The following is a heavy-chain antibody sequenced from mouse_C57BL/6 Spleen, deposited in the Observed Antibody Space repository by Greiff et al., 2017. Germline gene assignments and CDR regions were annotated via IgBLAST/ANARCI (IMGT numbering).Heavy chain of an antibody. Sequence: QVQLQQSGPELVKPGASVKISCKASGYAFSSSWMNWVKQRPGKGLEWIGRIYPGDGDTNYNGKFKGKATLTADKSSSTAYMQLSSLTSEDSAVYFCARSGDYDSYYGRYFDVWGTGTTVTVS. CDR3: ARSGDYDSYYGRYFDV. D-gene: IGHD2-3*01. CDR1: GYAFSSSW. V-gene: IGHV1-82*01. J-gene: IGHJ1*03. CDR2: IYPGDGDT.